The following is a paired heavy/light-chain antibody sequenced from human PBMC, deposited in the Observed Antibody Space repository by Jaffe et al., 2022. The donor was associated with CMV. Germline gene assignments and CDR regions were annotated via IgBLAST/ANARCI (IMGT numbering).Heavy chain of an antibody. CDR2: IDWDDDK. CDR1: GFSLSTSGMC. J-gene: IGHJ4*02. Sequence: QVTLRESGPALVKPTQTLTLTCTFSGFSLSTSGMCVSWIRQPPGKALEWLARIDWDDDKYYSTSLKTRLTISKDTSKNQVVLTMTNMDPVDTATYYCARIRRGESGYCSSTSCYIPYYFDYWGQGTLVTVSS. V-gene: IGHV2-70*15. CDR3: ARIRRGESGYCSSTSCYIPYYFDY. D-gene: IGHD2-2*02.
Light chain of an antibody. CDR2: DAS. CDR1: QDISNY. J-gene: IGKJ4*01. CDR3: QQYDNLHP. Sequence: DIQMTQSPSSLSASVGDRVTITCQASQDISNYLNWYQQKPGKAPKLLIYDASNLETGVPSRFSGSGSGTDFTFTISSLQPEDIATYYCQQYDNLHPFGGGTKVEIK. V-gene: IGKV1-33*01.